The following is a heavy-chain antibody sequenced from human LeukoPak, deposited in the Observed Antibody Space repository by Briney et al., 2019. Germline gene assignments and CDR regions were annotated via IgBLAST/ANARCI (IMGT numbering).Heavy chain of an antibody. Sequence: ASVKVSCKASGYTFTSYAMHWVRQAPGQRLEWMGWINAGNGNTKYSQKFRGRVTITRDTSASTAYMELSSLRSEDTAVYYCARDGGSGRPYGMDVWGQGTTVTVSS. CDR2: INAGNGNT. CDR3: ARDGGSGRPYGMDV. CDR1: GYTFTSYA. J-gene: IGHJ6*02. D-gene: IGHD6-19*01. V-gene: IGHV1-3*01.